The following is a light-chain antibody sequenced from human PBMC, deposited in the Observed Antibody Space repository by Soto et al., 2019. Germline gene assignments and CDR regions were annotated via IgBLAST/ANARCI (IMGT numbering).Light chain of an antibody. CDR2: DVT. Sequence: LTQPASVSGSPGQSITISCTGTSSDVGGYNYVSWYQQHPGKAPKLMIYDVTNRPSGVSNRFSGSKSGNTASLTISGLQAEDEADYYCSSYTSSSTYVFGTGTKVTVL. CDR1: SSDVGGYNY. V-gene: IGLV2-14*03. CDR3: SSYTSSSTYV. J-gene: IGLJ1*01.